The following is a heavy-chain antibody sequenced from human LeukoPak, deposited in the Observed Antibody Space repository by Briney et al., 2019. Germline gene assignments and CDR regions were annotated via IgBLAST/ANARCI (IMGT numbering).Heavy chain of an antibody. CDR1: GFTFSSYG. CDR2: ISYDGSNK. D-gene: IGHD2-8*01. V-gene: IGHV3-30*18. J-gene: IGHJ4*02. CDR3: AKDLGYCTNGVCYYFDY. Sequence: GGSLRLSCAASGFTFSSYGMHWVRQAPGEGLEWVAVISYDGSNKYYADSVKGRFTISRDNSKNTLYLQMNSLRAEDTAVYYCAKDLGYCTNGVCYYFDYWGQGTLVTVSS.